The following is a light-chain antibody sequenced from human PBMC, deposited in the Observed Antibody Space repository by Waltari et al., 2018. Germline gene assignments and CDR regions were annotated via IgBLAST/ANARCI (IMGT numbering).Light chain of an antibody. V-gene: IGKV2-30*02. CDR1: RSLVHSDGNTH. CDR3: MQGTHWPYT. J-gene: IGKJ2*01. Sequence: EVVMTQSPLSLSVTLGQTASISCTSSRSLVHSDGNTHLVWFHQRPGQSPRRFIYKVSNRDSGVPDRFGGSGSGSDFTLKISYVEAEDVGVYYCMQGTHWPYTFGQGTKLDIK. CDR2: KVS.